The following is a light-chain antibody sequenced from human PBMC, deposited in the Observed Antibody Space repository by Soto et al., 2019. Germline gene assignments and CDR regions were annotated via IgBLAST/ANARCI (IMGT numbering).Light chain of an antibody. J-gene: IGKJ2*01. V-gene: IGKV1-5*03. CDR2: KAS. Sequence: DIQMTQSPSTLSASVGDRVTITCRASQSISSWLAWYLQKPGKAPKLLIYKASSLESGVPSRFSGSGSGTEFPLTIRSLQPYDFATYYCQQYNSPYTFGQGTKLEIK. CDR1: QSISSW. CDR3: QQYNSPYT.